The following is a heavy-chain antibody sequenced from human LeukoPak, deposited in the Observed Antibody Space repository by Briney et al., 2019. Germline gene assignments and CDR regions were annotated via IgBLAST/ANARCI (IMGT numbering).Heavy chain of an antibody. V-gene: IGHV3-11*01. J-gene: IGHJ4*02. Sequence: RSGGSLRLSCAASGFTFSDYYMSWIRQAPGKGLEWVSYISSSGSTIYYADSEKGRFTISRDNAKNSLYLQMNSLRAEDTAVYYCASALIAAAGTIWGQGTLVTVSS. CDR2: ISSSGSTI. CDR1: GFTFSDYY. CDR3: ASALIAAAGTI. D-gene: IGHD6-13*01.